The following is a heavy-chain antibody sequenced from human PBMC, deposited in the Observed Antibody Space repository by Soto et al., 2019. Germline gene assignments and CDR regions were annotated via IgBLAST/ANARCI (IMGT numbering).Heavy chain of an antibody. CDR3: ARAPFCSGGSCYRFNWFDP. V-gene: IGHV1-18*01. J-gene: IGHJ5*02. D-gene: IGHD2-15*01. Sequence: ASVKVSCKASGYTFTSYGISWVRQAPGQGLEWMGWISAYNGNTNYAQKLQGRVAMTTDTSTSTAYMELRSLRSDDTAVYYCARAPFCSGGSCYRFNWFDPWGQGTLVTISS. CDR1: GYTFTSYG. CDR2: ISAYNGNT.